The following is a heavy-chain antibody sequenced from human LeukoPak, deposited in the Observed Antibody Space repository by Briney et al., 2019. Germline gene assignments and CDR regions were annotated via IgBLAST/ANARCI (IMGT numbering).Heavy chain of an antibody. CDR1: GFIFDNYA. D-gene: IGHD6-19*01. CDR2: ISGDGGST. V-gene: IGHV3-43*02. CDR3: ARESETSGWYDY. J-gene: IGHJ4*02. Sequence: GGSLRLSCAAPGFIFDNYAIHWVRQAPGKGLEWVSLISGDGGSTFYADSVRGRFTISRDNTRKSLSLQMSSLGSEDTALYYCARESETSGWYDYWGQGTLVTVSS.